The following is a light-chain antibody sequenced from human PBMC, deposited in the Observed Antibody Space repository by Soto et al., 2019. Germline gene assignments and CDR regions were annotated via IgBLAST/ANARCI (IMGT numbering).Light chain of an antibody. CDR3: RHRAIWPIT. Sequence: EIVLTQSPATLSLSPGERATLSCRTSQSVRNHLVWYQQKPGQAPRLLIYDASIRAAGIPARFRGSGSGTDSTLTISSLEPEDFAVYYCRHRAIWPITFGGGTKVQFK. V-gene: IGKV3-11*01. J-gene: IGKJ4*01. CDR1: QSVRNH. CDR2: DAS.